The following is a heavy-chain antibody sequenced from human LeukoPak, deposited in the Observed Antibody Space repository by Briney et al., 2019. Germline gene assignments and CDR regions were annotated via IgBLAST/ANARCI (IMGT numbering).Heavy chain of an antibody. CDR1: GGTFSSYA. D-gene: IGHD1/OR15-1a*01. CDR2: MNPNSGNT. J-gene: IGHJ4*02. Sequence: GASVKVSCKASGGTFSSYAINWVRQATGQGLEWMGWMNPNSGNTGYAQKFQGRVTMTRNTSISTAYMELSSLRSEDTAVYYCARGAGTEHGWSAWGQGTLVTVSS. CDR3: ARGAGTEHGWSA. V-gene: IGHV1-8*02.